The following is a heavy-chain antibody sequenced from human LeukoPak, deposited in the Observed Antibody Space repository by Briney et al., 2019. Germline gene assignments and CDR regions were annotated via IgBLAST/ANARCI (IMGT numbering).Heavy chain of an antibody. V-gene: IGHV1-2*02. Sequence: ASVKVSCKASGYTFTGYYMHWVRQAPGQGLEWMGWINPNSGGTNYAQKFQGRVTMTRDTSISTAYMELSRLRSDDTAVYYCARDYGDCAEYFQHWGQGTLVTVSS. J-gene: IGHJ1*01. CDR1: GYTFTGYY. CDR3: ARDYGDCAEYFQH. D-gene: IGHD4-17*01. CDR2: INPNSGGT.